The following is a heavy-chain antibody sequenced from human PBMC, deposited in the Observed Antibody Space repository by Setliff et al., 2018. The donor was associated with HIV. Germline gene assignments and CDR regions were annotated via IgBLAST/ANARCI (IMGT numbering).Heavy chain of an antibody. V-gene: IGHV3-48*03. Sequence: PGGSLRLSCVASGFTFSTYEMNWIRQAPGKGLEWVSYMSGSGRGSVTTYADSVKGRFTISRDNAKNSLYLQMNSLRVEDTAVYYCARGRGYDHGYFDSWGQGTLVTVSS. CDR1: GFTFSTYE. J-gene: IGHJ4*02. D-gene: IGHD5-18*01. CDR2: MSGSGRGSVT. CDR3: ARGRGYDHGYFDS.